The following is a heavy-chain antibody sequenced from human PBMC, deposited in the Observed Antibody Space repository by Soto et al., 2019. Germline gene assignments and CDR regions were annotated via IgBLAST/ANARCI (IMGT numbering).Heavy chain of an antibody. D-gene: IGHD3-10*01. CDR1: GFSLSTSGVG. CDR3: VHSLSGSYPTYYFDY. V-gene: IGHV2-5*02. CDR2: IYWDDDK. J-gene: IGHJ4*02. Sequence: QITLKESGPTLVKPTQTLTLTCTFSGFSLSTSGVGVGWIRQPPGKALEWLALIYWDDDKRYRPSLKSRLTITNDTPKNQVVHTMTNMDPVDTATSYCVHSLSGSYPTYYFDYWGQGTLVTVSS.